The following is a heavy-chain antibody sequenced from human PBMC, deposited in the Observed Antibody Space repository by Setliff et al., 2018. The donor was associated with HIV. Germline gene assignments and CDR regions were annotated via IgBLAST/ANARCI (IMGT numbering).Heavy chain of an antibody. D-gene: IGHD2-2*01. J-gene: IGHJ3*01. V-gene: IGHV4-61*02. CDR2: IYTSGP. CDR1: GDSISSGSNY. Sequence: TLSLTCTVSGDSISSGSNYWSWIRQPAGKGLEWIGRIYTSGPRYNPSLENRVTISVDTSKSQFFLMLSSVTAADTAVYYCARHICGTTACYAVDVWGPGTMVTVSS. CDR3: ARHICGTTACYAVDV.